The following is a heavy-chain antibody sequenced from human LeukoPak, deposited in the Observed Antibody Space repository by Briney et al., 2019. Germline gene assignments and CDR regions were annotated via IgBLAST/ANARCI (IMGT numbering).Heavy chain of an antibody. Sequence: GGSLRLSCAVSGFTFSDHFMDWVRQPPGKGLEWVGRSRKKASSYTTEYAASVKGRFIISRDDSKNALYLQMNGLKTEDTAVYYCVRCWYNSGYYPNYWGQGTLVTVSS. V-gene: IGHV3-72*01. CDR1: GFTFSDHF. J-gene: IGHJ4*02. D-gene: IGHD6-19*01. CDR3: VRCWYNSGYYPNY. CDR2: SRKKASSYTT.